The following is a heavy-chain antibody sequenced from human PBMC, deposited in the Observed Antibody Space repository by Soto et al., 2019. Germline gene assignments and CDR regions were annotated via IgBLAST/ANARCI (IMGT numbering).Heavy chain of an antibody. J-gene: IGHJ6*02. Sequence: PSETLSLTCTVSGGSVSSGSYYWSWIRQPPGKGLEWIGYIYYSGSTNYNPSLKSRVTISVDTSKNQFSLKLSSVTAADTAVYYCARDLDVDTAMIYYGMDVRGQGTTVTGSS. CDR1: GGSVSSGSYY. CDR3: ARDLDVDTAMIYYGMDV. CDR2: IYYSGST. V-gene: IGHV4-61*01. D-gene: IGHD5-18*01.